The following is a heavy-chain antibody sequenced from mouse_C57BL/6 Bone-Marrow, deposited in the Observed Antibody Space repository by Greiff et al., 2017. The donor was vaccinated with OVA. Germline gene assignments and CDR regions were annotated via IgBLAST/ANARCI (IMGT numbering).Heavy chain of an antibody. V-gene: IGHV1-69*01. CDR1: GYTFTSYW. Sequence: VQLQQSGAELVMPGASVKLSCKASGYTFTSYWMHWVKQRPGQGLEWIGEIDPSDSYTNYNQKFKGKSTLTVDKSSSTAYMQLSSLTSEDSAVYYCARRRNDYDEAWFAYWGQGTLVTVSA. CDR3: ARRRNDYDEAWFAY. CDR2: IDPSDSYT. J-gene: IGHJ3*01. D-gene: IGHD2-4*01.